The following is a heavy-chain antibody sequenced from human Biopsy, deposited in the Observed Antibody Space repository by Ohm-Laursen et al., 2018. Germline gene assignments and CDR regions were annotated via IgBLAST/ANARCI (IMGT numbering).Heavy chain of an antibody. CDR1: GGSFSGYY. CDR3: ARGRLRAVARFDY. J-gene: IGHJ4*02. V-gene: IGHV4-34*01. CDR2: INHSGST. D-gene: IGHD6-19*01. Sequence: PPGTLSLTCSVYGGSFSGYYWSWIRQPPGKGLERIGEINHSGSTNYNPSLKSRVTISVDTSKNQFSLKLSSVTAADTAVYYCARGRLRAVARFDYWGQGTLVTVSS.